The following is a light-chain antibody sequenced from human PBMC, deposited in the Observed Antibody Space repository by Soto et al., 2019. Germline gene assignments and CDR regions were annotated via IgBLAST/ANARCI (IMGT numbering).Light chain of an antibody. CDR2: AAP. Sequence: AIRMTQSPSSFSASTGDRVTITCRASQGISSYLAWYQQKPGKAPKLLIYAAPSLQSGVPSRFSASGSGTDFTLTIASLRAEDFATYYCQQSSSTPLTFGGGTKV. V-gene: IGKV1-8*01. J-gene: IGKJ4*01. CDR1: QGISSY. CDR3: QQSSSTPLT.